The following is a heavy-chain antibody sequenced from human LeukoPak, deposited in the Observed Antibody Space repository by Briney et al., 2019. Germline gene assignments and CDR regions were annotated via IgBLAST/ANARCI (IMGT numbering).Heavy chain of an antibody. CDR2: VSHTGDT. V-gene: IGHV4-34*01. Sequence: SETLSLTCAVYGDSFTYYHWTWIRQSPGRGLEWIGEVSHTGDTDYNPSLKNRLTISIDTSNKQFSLRLTSETAADTAVYYCARTPGAFDFWGQGTLVTVSS. CDR3: ARTPGAFDF. J-gene: IGHJ4*02. CDR1: GDSFTYYH. D-gene: IGHD2-15*01.